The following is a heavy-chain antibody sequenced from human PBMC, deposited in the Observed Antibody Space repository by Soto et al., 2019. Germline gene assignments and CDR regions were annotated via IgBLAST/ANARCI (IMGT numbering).Heavy chain of an antibody. Sequence: PGGSLRLSCAASGFTFSDYYMSWIRQAPGKGLEWVSYISSSGSTIYYADSVKGRFTISRDNAKNSLFVQMNRLRAEDTAVYYCARGRYYEAFDFWGQGTMVTVSS. V-gene: IGHV3-11*01. CDR3: ARGRYYEAFDF. CDR2: ISSSGSTI. J-gene: IGHJ3*01. D-gene: IGHD1-26*01. CDR1: GFTFSDYY.